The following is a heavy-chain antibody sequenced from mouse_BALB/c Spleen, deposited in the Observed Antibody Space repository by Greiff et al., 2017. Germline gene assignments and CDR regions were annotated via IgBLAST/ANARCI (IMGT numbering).Heavy chain of an antibody. J-gene: IGHJ2*01. Sequence: LQQPGSELVRPGASVKLSCKASGYTFTSYWMHWVKQRPGQGLEWIGNIYPGSGSTNNDEKFKSKATLTVDTSSSTAYMQLSSLTSEDSAVYYFTRGYDGYYFDYWGQGTTLTVSS. CDR1: GYTFTSYW. CDR2: IYPGSGST. V-gene: IGHV1S22*01. D-gene: IGHD2-3*01. CDR3: TRGYDGYYFDY.